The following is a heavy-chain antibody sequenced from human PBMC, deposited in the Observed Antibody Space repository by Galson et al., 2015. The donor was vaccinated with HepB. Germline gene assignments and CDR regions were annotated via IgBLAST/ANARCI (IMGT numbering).Heavy chain of an antibody. CDR3: ARVYYDYVWGTYGQKKYHYHMDV. Sequence: ETLSLTCAVSGGSIFISNYHYWAWLRQPPGKGLEWIGSVFYTGTRHDNPSLQSRFSISADTSENQFYLKMTSVTATDTAVYYCARVYYDYVWGTYGQKKYHYHMDVWGKGTTVTVSS. J-gene: IGHJ6*03. D-gene: IGHD3-16*01. V-gene: IGHV4-39*07. CDR2: VFYTGTR. CDR1: GGSIFISNYHY.